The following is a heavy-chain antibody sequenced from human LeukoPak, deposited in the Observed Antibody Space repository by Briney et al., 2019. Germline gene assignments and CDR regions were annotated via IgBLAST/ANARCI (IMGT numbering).Heavy chain of an antibody. Sequence: SETLSLTCTVSGGSISSSSYYWGWIRQPPGKGLEWIGSIYYSGSTYYNPSLKSRVTISVDTSKNQFSLKLSSVTAADTAVYYCARPYYEFTFAFDPWGQGTLVTVSS. CDR1: GGSISSSSYY. J-gene: IGHJ5*02. D-gene: IGHD3-3*01. CDR3: ARPYYEFTFAFDP. CDR2: IYYSGST. V-gene: IGHV4-39*01.